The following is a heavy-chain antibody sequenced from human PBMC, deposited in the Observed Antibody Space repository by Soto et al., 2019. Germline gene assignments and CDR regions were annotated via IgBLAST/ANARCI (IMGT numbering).Heavy chain of an antibody. Sequence: QVKLVQSGAEVKKPGASVKVSCKASGYTFTSYGISWVRQAPGQGLEWMGWISAYNGNTNYAQKLQGRVTMTTDTPTSTAYMGLRSLRSDDTAVYYCARSGGSCYSWVCWFDPWGQGTLVTVSS. J-gene: IGHJ5*02. V-gene: IGHV1-18*01. CDR3: ARSGGSCYSWVCWFDP. CDR2: ISAYNGNT. D-gene: IGHD2-15*01. CDR1: GYTFTSYG.